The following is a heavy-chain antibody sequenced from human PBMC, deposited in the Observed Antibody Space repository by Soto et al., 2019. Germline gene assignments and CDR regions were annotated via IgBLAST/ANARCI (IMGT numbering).Heavy chain of an antibody. D-gene: IGHD1-20*01. CDR2: IYYSGST. J-gene: IGHJ6*02. V-gene: IGHV4-30-4*01. CDR3: ARDLAKWKDYYYYGMDV. CDR1: GGSISSGDDF. Sequence: QVQLQESGPGLVKPSQTLSLTCTVSGGSISSGDDFWTWIRQPPGKGLEWIGYIYYSGSTYYNPSLKSRLTMSVDTSKNQFSLKLSSATAADTAVYYCARDLAKWKDYYYYGMDVWGQGTTVTVSS.